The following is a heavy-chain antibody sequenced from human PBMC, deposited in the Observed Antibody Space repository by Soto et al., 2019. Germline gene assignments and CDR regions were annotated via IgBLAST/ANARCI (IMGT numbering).Heavy chain of an antibody. CDR2: IYRSGST. V-gene: IGHV4-30-2*01. J-gene: IGHJ6*02. Sequence: SETLSLTCAVSGGSISSGGYSWSWIRQPPGKGLEWIGYIYRSGSTCYNPSLKSRVTISVDRSKNQFSLKLSSVTAADTAVYYCARARGIYGDSYYYYYGMDVWGQGTTVTVSS. D-gene: IGHD3-10*01. CDR1: GGSISSGGYS. CDR3: ARARGIYGDSYYYYYGMDV.